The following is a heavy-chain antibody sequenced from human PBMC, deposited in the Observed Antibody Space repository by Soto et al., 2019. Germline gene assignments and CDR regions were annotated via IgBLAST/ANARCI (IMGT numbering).Heavy chain of an antibody. CDR2: VYRGGST. CDR3: ARRDASEAFDI. J-gene: IGHJ3*02. CDR1: GFNVSNSY. Sequence: PAGSLRLSCVASGFNVSNSYMHWVRQAPGKGLEWVSVVYRGGSTYYADSMKGRFTISRDNSKNTLFLQMHSLRVEDMAVYYCARRDASEAFDIWGQGTMVTVSS. V-gene: IGHV3-53*01.